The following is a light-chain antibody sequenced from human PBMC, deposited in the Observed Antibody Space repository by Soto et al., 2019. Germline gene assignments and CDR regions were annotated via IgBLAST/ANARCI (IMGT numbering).Light chain of an antibody. J-gene: IGLJ1*01. CDR1: SSDVGGYNY. CDR2: EVN. CDR3: SSYTSSSTLGV. Sequence: QSVLTQPASVSGSPGQSISISCTGTSSDVGGYNYVSWYQQHPGKAPKLMIYEVNNRPSGVSNRFPGSKSGNTASLTISGLQAEDEADYYCSSYTSSSTLGVFGTGTKVTVL. V-gene: IGLV2-14*01.